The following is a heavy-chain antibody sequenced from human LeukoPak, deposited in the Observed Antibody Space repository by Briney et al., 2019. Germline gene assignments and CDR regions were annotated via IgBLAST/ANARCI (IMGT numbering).Heavy chain of an antibody. CDR2: IYYSGST. J-gene: IGHJ4*02. D-gene: IGHD1-26*01. CDR1: GGSISSGDYY. CDR3: ARQSRWELRDFDY. V-gene: IGHV4-30-4*01. Sequence: SQTLSLTCTVSGGSISSGDYYWSWIRQPPGKGLEWIGYIYYSGSTYYNPSLKSRVTISVDTSKNQFSLKLSSVTAADTAVYYCARQSRWELRDFDYWGQGTLVTVSS.